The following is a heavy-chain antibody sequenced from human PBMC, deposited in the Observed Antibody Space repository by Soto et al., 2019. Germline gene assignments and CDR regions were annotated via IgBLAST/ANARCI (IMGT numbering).Heavy chain of an antibody. CDR3: AREAAYYDFWSGYYQFDY. D-gene: IGHD3-3*01. CDR2: IIPIFGTA. Sequence: GPPVKVSCKASGGTFSSYAISWVRQAPGQGLEWMGGIIPIFGTANYAQKFQGRVTITADESTSTAYMELSSLRSEDTAVYYCAREAAYYDFWSGYYQFDYWGQGTLVTVSS. V-gene: IGHV1-69*13. CDR1: GGTFSSYA. J-gene: IGHJ4*02.